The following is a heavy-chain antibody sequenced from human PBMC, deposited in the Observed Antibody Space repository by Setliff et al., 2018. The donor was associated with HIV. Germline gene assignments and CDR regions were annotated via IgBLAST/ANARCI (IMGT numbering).Heavy chain of an antibody. D-gene: IGHD1-26*01. CDR3: ALRQRGGLVGAGNAFDI. J-gene: IGHJ3*02. CDR2: IWYDGSNK. CDR1: GFTFSSYG. V-gene: IGHV3-33*03. Sequence: GSLRLSCAASGFTFSSYGMHWVRQAPGKGLEWVAVIWYDGSNKYYADSVKGRFTITRDNSKNTLYLQMNSLRAEDTAKYYCALRQRGGLVGAGNAFDIWGQGTMVTVSS.